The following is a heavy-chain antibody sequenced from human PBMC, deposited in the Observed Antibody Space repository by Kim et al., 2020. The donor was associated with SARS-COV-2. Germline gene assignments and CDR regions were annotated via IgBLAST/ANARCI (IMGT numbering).Heavy chain of an antibody. CDR1: GGSISSSSYY. Sequence: SETLSLTCTVSGGSISSSSYYWGWIRQPPGKGLEWIGSIYYSGSTYYNPSLKSRVTISVDTSKNQFSLKLSSVTAADTAVYYCASSYLGIAVAGDVTPSEIWGQGTLVTVSS. J-gene: IGHJ4*02. D-gene: IGHD6-19*01. CDR3: ASSYLGIAVAGDVTPSEI. V-gene: IGHV4-39*01. CDR2: IYYSGST.